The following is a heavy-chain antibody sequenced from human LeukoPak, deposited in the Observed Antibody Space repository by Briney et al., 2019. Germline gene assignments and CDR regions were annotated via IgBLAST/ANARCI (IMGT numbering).Heavy chain of an antibody. CDR3: ARRFVAARYYYYYMDV. CDR2: INHSGST. Sequence: SETLSLTCAVYGGSFSGYYWSWIRQPPGKGLEWIGEINHSGSTNYNPSLKSRVTISVDTSKNQFSLKLGSVTAADTAVYYCARRFVAARYYYYYMDVWGKGTTVTVSS. V-gene: IGHV4-34*01. CDR1: GGSFSGYY. J-gene: IGHJ6*03. D-gene: IGHD6-6*01.